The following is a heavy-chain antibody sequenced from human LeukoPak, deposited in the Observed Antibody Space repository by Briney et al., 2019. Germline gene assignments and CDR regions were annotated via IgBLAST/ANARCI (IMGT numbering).Heavy chain of an antibody. CDR3: ATDVSDDYYHNSFDI. CDR2: IYYSGST. J-gene: IGHJ3*02. Sequence: PSETLSLTCTVSGGSISSYYWSWIRQPPGKGLEWIGYIYYSGSTNYNPSLKSRVTISVDTSKNQFSLKLTSVTAADTAVYFCATDVSDDYYHNSFDIWGQGTMVTVSS. D-gene: IGHD3-10*01. CDR1: GGSISSYY. V-gene: IGHV4-59*08.